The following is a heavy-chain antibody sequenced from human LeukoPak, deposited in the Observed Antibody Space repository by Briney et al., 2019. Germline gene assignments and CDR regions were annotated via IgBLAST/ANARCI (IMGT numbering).Heavy chain of an antibody. Sequence: PSGTLSLTCGVSGGSITHTNWWSWVRQPPGQGLEWIEEISLTGLTHYNPSLESRVTGSLDKSKNQLSLNLTSVTAAYTAVYFCSRENGAFSPFGYWGQGILVTVLS. D-gene: IGHD3-16*01. CDR3: SRENGAFSPFGY. CDR1: GGSITHTNW. V-gene: IGHV4-4*02. J-gene: IGHJ4*02. CDR2: ISLTGLT.